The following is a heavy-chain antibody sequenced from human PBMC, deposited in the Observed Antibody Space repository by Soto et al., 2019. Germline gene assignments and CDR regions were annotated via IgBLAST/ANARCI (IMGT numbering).Heavy chain of an antibody. V-gene: IGHV1-69*13. CDR2: IIPIFGTA. J-gene: IGHJ6*02. CDR1: GGTFSSYA. Sequence: ASVKVSCKASGGTFSSYAISWVRQAPGQGLEWMGGIIPIFGTANYAQKFQGRVTITADASTSTAYMELSRLRSEDTDVSYCASSTWFGEFFEYYYYGMDVWGQGTTVTVSS. D-gene: IGHD3-10*01. CDR3: ASSTWFGEFFEYYYYGMDV.